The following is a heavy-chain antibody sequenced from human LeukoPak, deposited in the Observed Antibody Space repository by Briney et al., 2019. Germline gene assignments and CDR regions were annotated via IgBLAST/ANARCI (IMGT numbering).Heavy chain of an antibody. V-gene: IGHV3-23*01. CDR2: ISGSGGST. CDR3: AKGKASGWYIVDY. Sequence: LAGGSLRLSCAASGFTFSSYGMSWVRQAPGKGLEWVSAISGSGGSTYYADSVKGRFTISRDNSKNTLYLQMNSLRAEDTAVYYCAKGKASGWYIVDYWGQGTLVTVSS. J-gene: IGHJ4*02. CDR1: GFTFSSYG. D-gene: IGHD6-19*01.